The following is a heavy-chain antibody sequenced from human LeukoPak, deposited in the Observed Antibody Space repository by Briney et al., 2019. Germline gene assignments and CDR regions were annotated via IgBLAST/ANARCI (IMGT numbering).Heavy chain of an antibody. CDR3: AKDPSSGWYFFDY. Sequence: GGSLRLSCAASGFTFSTYDISWVRQAPGKGLEWVSTFSSSGNMTYYADSVKGRFTISRDNSKNTLYLQMNSLRAEDTAVYYCAKDPSSGWYFFDYWGQGTLVTVSS. J-gene: IGHJ4*02. CDR1: GFTFSTYD. CDR2: FSSSGNMT. V-gene: IGHV3-23*01. D-gene: IGHD6-19*01.